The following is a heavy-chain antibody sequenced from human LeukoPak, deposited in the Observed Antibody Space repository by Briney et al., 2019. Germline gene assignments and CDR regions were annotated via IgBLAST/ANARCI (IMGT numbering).Heavy chain of an antibody. V-gene: IGHV3-23*01. J-gene: IGHJ4*02. CDR3: VRQFAS. CDR2: ISGSGGST. Sequence: GGSLRLSCAASGFTFSSYAMSWVRQAPGKGLDWVSTISGSGGSTYYADSVKGRFTISRDNGKSSLYLQMNSLRVEDTALYYCVRQFASWGQGTLVTVSS. CDR1: GFTFSSYA.